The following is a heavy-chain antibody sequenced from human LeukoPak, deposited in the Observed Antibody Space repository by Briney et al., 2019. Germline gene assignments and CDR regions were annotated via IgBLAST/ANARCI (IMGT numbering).Heavy chain of an antibody. CDR1: GYTFTSYA. Sequence: ASVKVSCKASGYTFTSYAMNWVRQAPGQGLEWMGWINADTANPTYAQGFTGRFVFSFDTSVSTAYLQISSLKAEDTAVYYCARQGPGYCGSTSCYGVAYWGQGTLVTVSS. CDR2: INADTANP. J-gene: IGHJ4*02. D-gene: IGHD2-2*01. V-gene: IGHV7-4-1*02. CDR3: ARQGPGYCGSTSCYGVAY.